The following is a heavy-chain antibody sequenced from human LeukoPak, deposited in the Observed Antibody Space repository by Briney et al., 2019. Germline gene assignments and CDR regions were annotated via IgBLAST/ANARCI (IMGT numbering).Heavy chain of an antibody. CDR2: ISYDGSNK. D-gene: IGHD6-13*01. V-gene: IGHV3-30*18. J-gene: IGHJ6*02. Sequence: GRSLRLSCAASGFTFSSYGMHWVRQAPGKGLEWVAVISYDGSNKYYADSVKGRFTISRDNSKNTLYLQMNSLRAEDTAVYYCAKDLRGPYSSSWWVGMDVWGQGTTVTVSS. CDR1: GFTFSSYG. CDR3: AKDLRGPYSSSWWVGMDV.